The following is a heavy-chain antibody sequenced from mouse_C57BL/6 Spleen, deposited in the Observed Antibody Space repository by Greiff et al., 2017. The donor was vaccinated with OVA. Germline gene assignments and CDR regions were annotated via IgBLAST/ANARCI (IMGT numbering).Heavy chain of an antibody. CDR3: ARKGAARGAMDY. CDR2: IDPSDSYT. J-gene: IGHJ4*01. D-gene: IGHD3-1*01. V-gene: IGHV1-69*01. Sequence: QVQLQQPGAELVMPGASVKLSCKASGYTFTSYWMHWVKQRPGQGLEWIGEIDPSDSYTNYNQKFKGKSTLTVDKSSSTAYMQLSSLTSEDSAGDDCARKGAARGAMDYWGQGTSVTVSS. CDR1: GYTFTSYW.